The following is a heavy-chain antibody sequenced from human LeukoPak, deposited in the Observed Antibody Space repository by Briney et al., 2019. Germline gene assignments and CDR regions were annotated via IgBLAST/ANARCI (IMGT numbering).Heavy chain of an antibody. V-gene: IGHV4-59*08. Sequence: SETLSLTCTVCGGSISSYYWSWIRQPPGKGLEWIGYIYYSGSTNYNPSLKSRVTISVDTSKNQFSLKLSSVTAADTAVYYCARVEQLGGWFDPWGQGTLVTVSS. D-gene: IGHD6-13*01. CDR3: ARVEQLGGWFDP. J-gene: IGHJ5*02. CDR1: GGSISSYY. CDR2: IYYSGST.